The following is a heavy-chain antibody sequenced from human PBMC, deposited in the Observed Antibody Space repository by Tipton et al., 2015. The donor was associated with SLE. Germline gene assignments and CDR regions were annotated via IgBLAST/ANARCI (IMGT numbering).Heavy chain of an antibody. Sequence: TLSLTCTVSSGSISNYYWSWIRQPPGKRLEWIAYIYHSGITNYNPSLQSRVTISVDRSKNQFSLKLTSVTAADTAVYYCARGPPFMEWERNWFDPWGQGTQVTVSS. CDR1: SGSISNYY. V-gene: IGHV4-59*01. J-gene: IGHJ5*02. D-gene: IGHD3-3*02. CDR2: IYHSGIT. CDR3: ARGPPFMEWERNWFDP.